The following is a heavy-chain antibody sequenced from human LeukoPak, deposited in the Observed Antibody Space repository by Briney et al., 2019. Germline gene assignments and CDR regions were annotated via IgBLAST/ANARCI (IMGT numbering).Heavy chain of an antibody. Sequence: ASVKVSCKAFGYTFTSNYMHWVRQAPGQGPEWMGVISPSGGSTTYAQKFQGRVTLTRDTSTSTAYMELRSLRSDDTAVYYCAREHDSSGYYGLTVKVDPSKPLGYWGQGTLVTVSS. D-gene: IGHD3-22*01. CDR2: ISPSGGST. CDR1: GYTFTSNY. V-gene: IGHV1-46*01. CDR3: AREHDSSGYYGLTVKVDPSKPLGY. J-gene: IGHJ4*02.